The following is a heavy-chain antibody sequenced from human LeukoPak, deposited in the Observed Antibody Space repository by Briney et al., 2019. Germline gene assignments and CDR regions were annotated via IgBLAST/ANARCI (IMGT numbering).Heavy chain of an antibody. D-gene: IGHD1-1*01. Sequence: GGSLRLSCAASGFTFSSYEMNWVRQAPGKGLEWVSYISSSGSTIYYADSVKGRFTISRDNAKNSLYLQMNSLRAEDTAVYYCAREDNFRLSYAFDIWGQGTMVTVSS. CDR3: AREDNFRLSYAFDI. V-gene: IGHV3-48*03. CDR1: GFTFSSYE. J-gene: IGHJ3*02. CDR2: ISSSGSTI.